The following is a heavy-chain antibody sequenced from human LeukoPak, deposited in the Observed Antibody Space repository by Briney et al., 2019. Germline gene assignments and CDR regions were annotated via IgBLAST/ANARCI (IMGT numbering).Heavy chain of an antibody. CDR2: IYYSGST. CDR1: GGSISSHY. D-gene: IGHD6-13*01. Sequence: SETLSLTCTVSGGSISSHYWSWIRQPPGKGLEWIGYIYYSGSTNYNPSLKSRVTISVDTSKNQFSLKLSSVTAADTAVYYCARAYSSSWYPGYYYGMDVWGQGTTVTVSS. CDR3: ARAYSSSWYPGYYYGMDV. J-gene: IGHJ6*02. V-gene: IGHV4-59*11.